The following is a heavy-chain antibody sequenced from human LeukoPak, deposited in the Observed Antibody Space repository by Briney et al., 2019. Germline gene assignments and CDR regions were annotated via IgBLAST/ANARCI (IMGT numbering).Heavy chain of an antibody. CDR2: IYWNDEK. CDR3: AHPLEEKWLVAFDY. Sequence: SRPALGNPTQNLTLTRTFSVFSPSTTGVHAGWIRQPPVKHLEELALIYWNDEKSIIPSLKSRLTIIKDTSKNQVVLTLTNMDPVDTATYYCAHPLEEKWLVAFDYWGQGTLVIVAS. CDR1: VFSPSTTGVH. D-gene: IGHD6-19*01. J-gene: IGHJ4*02. V-gene: IGHV2-5*01.